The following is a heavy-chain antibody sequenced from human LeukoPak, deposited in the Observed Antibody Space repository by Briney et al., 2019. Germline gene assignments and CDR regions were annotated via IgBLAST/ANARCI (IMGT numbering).Heavy chain of an antibody. CDR1: GGSISSYS. CDR3: ARDSCGGDCYEDDAFDI. J-gene: IGHJ3*02. D-gene: IGHD2-21*02. Sequence: SETLSLTCTVSGGSISSYSWSWIRQPAGKGLEWIGRIYTSGSTNYNPSLKSRVTMSVDTSKNQFSLKLSSVTAADTAVYYRARDSCGGDCYEDDAFDIWGQGTMVTVSS. V-gene: IGHV4-4*07. CDR2: IYTSGST.